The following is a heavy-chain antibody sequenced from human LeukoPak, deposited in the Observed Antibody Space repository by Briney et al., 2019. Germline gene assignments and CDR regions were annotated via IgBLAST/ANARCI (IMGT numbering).Heavy chain of an antibody. CDR2: INHSGST. CDR3: ARDFPRSIVGATYYFDY. CDR1: GGSFSGYY. J-gene: IGHJ4*02. V-gene: IGHV4-34*01. Sequence: PSETLSLTCAVYGGSFSGYYWSWIRQPPGKGLEWIGEINHSGSTNYNPSLKSRVTISVDTSKNQFSLKLSSVTAADTAVYYCARDFPRSIVGATYYFDYWGQGTLVTVSS. D-gene: IGHD1-26*01.